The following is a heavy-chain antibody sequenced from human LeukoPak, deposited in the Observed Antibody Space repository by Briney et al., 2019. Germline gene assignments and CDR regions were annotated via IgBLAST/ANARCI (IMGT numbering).Heavy chain of an antibody. CDR1: GFTFSSYA. J-gene: IGHJ4*02. CDR2: ISYDGSNK. D-gene: IGHD2-2*01. V-gene: IGHV3-30*04. Sequence: GGSLRLSCAASGFTFSSYAMHWVRQAPGKGLEWVAVISYDGSNKYYADSVKGRFTISRDNSKNTLYLQMNSLRAEDTAVYYCAKGGYYCSSTSCYPLYYWGQGTLVTVSS. CDR3: AKGGYYCSSTSCYPLYY.